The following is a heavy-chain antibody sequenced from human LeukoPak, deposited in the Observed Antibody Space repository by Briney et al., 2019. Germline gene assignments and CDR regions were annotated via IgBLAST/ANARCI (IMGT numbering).Heavy chain of an antibody. CDR1: GFTFSTYW. J-gene: IGHJ3*02. CDR2: ISSSSSYI. CDR3: ARDSNTVGAFDI. Sequence: GGSLRLSCAASGFTFSTYWMSWVRQAPGKGLEWVSSISSSSSYIYYADSVKGRFTISRDNAKNSLYLQMNSLRAEDTAVYYCARDSNTVGAFDIWGQGTMVTVSS. V-gene: IGHV3-21*01. D-gene: IGHD4-17*01.